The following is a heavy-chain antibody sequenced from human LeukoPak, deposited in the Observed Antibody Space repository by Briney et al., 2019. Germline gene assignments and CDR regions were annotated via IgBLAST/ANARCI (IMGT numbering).Heavy chain of an antibody. CDR3: TRLGYNWNYGEDY. Sequence: GGSLRLSCAASGFTFSGSTIHWVRQASGKGLEWVGRIRSKTNSYATAYVASVKGRFTISRDDSKNTAYLQMNSLKTEDTAVYYCTRLGYNWNYGEDYWGQGTLVTVSS. J-gene: IGHJ4*02. D-gene: IGHD1-7*01. CDR2: IRSKTNSYAT. V-gene: IGHV3-73*01. CDR1: GFTFSGST.